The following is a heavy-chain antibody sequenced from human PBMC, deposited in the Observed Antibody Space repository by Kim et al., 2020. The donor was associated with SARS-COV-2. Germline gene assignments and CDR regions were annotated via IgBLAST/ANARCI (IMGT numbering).Heavy chain of an antibody. Sequence: SETLSLTCAVYGGSFSGYYWSWIRQPPGKGLEWIGEINHSGSTNYNPSLKSRVTISVDTSKNQFSLKLSSVTAADTAVYYCARRAPDRRVVVPAAMAATGTVFDYWGQGTLVTVSS. D-gene: IGHD2-2*01. V-gene: IGHV4-34*01. J-gene: IGHJ4*02. CDR3: ARRAPDRRVVVPAAMAATGTVFDY. CDR2: INHSGST. CDR1: GGSFSGYY.